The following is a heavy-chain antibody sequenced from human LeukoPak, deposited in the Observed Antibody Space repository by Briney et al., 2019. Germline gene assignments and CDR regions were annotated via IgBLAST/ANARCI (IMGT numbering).Heavy chain of an antibody. J-gene: IGHJ6*02. CDR2: ISYDGSNK. CDR3: ARLRVQLWLDESFDYYGMDV. CDR1: GFTFSSYA. D-gene: IGHD5-18*01. Sequence: GGSLRLSCAASGFTFSSYAMHWVRQAPGKGLEWVAVISYDGSNKYYADPVKGRFTISRDNSKNTLYLQMNSLRAEDTAVYYCARLRVQLWLDESFDYYGMDVWGQGTTVTVSS. V-gene: IGHV3-30-3*01.